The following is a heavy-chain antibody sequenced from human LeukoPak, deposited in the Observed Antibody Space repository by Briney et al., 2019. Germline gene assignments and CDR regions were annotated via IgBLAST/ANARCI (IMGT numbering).Heavy chain of an antibody. CDR2: IYYSGST. J-gene: IGHJ5*02. Sequence: PSETLSLTCTASGGSISSDYMSWKRQPPGKGLEWIGYIYYSGSTNYNAPLKRRVTILVDTSKHHFSLKLSSVTAADTAVYYCARTAVADNWFDPWGQGTLVTVSS. D-gene: IGHD6-19*01. CDR1: GGSISSDY. CDR3: ARTAVADNWFDP. V-gene: IGHV4-59*01.